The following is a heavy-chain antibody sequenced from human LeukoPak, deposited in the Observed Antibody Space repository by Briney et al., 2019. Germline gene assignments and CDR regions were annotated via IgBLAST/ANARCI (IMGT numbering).Heavy chain of an antibody. V-gene: IGHV3-9*01. J-gene: IGHJ3*02. Sequence: GGSLRLSCAASGFTFDDYAMHWVRQAPGKGLEWVSGISWNSGSIGYADSVKGRFTISRDNAKNSLYLQMNSLRAEDTALYYCAKDIGVGYYYDSSGSSDAFDIWGQGTMVTVSS. CDR2: ISWNSGSI. D-gene: IGHD3-22*01. CDR3: AKDIGVGYYYDSSGSSDAFDI. CDR1: GFTFDDYA.